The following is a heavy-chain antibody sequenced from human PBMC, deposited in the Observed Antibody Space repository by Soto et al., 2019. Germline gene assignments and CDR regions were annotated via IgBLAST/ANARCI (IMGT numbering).Heavy chain of an antibody. CDR1: VFTFSSYE. CDR2: ITSSGNTI. CDR3: ARDTGGGGNHYFEY. Sequence: VGSLRLSCASSVFTFSSYEMNCVRHSPGKWLEWVSYITSSGNTIYYADSVKGRFTISRDNAKNSLYLQMNSLRAEDTAVYYCARDTGGGGNHYFEYWGQGTLVSVSS. V-gene: IGHV3-48*03. J-gene: IGHJ4*02. D-gene: IGHD2-8*02.